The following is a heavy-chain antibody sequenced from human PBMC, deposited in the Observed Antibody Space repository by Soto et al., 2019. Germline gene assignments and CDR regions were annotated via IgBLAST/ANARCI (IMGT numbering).Heavy chain of an antibody. Sequence: GASVKVSCKASGGTFSSYAISWVRQAPGQGLEWMGGIIPIFGTANYAQKLQGRVTMTTDTSASTAYMELKSLRSDDTAVYYCGRGRSGQIVVFYWGQGTPVTVSS. CDR2: IIPIFGTA. CDR3: GRGRSGQIVVFY. J-gene: IGHJ4*02. V-gene: IGHV1-69*05. D-gene: IGHD1-26*01. CDR1: GGTFSSYA.